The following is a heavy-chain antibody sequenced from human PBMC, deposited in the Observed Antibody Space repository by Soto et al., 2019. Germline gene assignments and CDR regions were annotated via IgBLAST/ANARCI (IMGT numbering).Heavy chain of an antibody. CDR3: ARQRRYGYNFADAFDI. Sequence: LALTCTVSGGSVSSGSYYWSWIRQPPGKGLEWSGYIYYSGSTNYNPSLKSRVTISVDTSKNQFSLKLSSVTAADTAVYYCARQRRYGYNFADAFDIWGQGTMVTVSS. V-gene: IGHV4-61*01. CDR1: GGSVSSGSYY. J-gene: IGHJ3*02. D-gene: IGHD5-12*01. CDR2: IYYSGST.